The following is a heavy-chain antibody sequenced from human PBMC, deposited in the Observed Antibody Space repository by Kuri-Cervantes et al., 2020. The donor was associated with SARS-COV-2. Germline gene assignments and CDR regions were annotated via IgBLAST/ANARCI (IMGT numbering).Heavy chain of an antibody. CDR3: ARDWFGVYAIYYGMDV. J-gene: IGHJ6*02. V-gene: IGHV3-30*07. CDR2: ISYDGSNK. D-gene: IGHD2-8*01. CDR1: GFTFSSYA. Sequence: GGSLRLSCAASGFTFSSYAMHWVRQAPGKGLEWVAVISYDGSNKYYADSVKGRFTISRDNAKNSLYLQMNSLRAEDTAVYYCARDWFGVYAIYYGMDVWGQGTTVTVSS.